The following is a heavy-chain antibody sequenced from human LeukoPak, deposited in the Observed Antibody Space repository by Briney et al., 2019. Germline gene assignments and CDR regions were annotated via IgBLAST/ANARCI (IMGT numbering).Heavy chain of an antibody. V-gene: IGHV4-34*01. Sequence: SETLSLTCAVYGGSFSGYYWSWIRQPPGKGLEWIGEINHSGSTNYNPSLKSRVTISVDTSKNQFSLKLRSVTAADTAVYYCARKTGSYEDCIGGSCYYRWFDPWGQEPWSPSPQ. J-gene: IGHJ5*02. CDR3: ARKTGSYEDCIGGSCYYRWFDP. D-gene: IGHD2-15*01. CDR2: INHSGST. CDR1: GGSFSGYY.